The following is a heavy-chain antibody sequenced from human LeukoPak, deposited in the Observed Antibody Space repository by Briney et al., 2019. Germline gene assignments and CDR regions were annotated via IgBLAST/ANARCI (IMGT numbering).Heavy chain of an antibody. D-gene: IGHD3-3*01. V-gene: IGHV1-46*01. CDR1: VYTFTSYY. CDR2: INPSGGST. CDR3: ARGVRPIFGVVMLWTGSGMDV. Sequence: ASVKVSCKASVYTFTSYYMHWVRQAPAQGLEWMGIINPSGGSTSYAQKFQGRVTMTRDTSTSTVYMELSSLRSEDTAVYYCARGVRPIFGVVMLWTGSGMDVWGQGTTVTVSS. J-gene: IGHJ6*02.